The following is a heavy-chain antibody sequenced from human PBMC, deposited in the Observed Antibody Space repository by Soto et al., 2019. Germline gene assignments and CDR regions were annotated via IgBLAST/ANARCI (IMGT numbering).Heavy chain of an antibody. D-gene: IGHD4-4*01. Sequence: EVQLLESGGGLVQPGGSLRLSCAASGFTFSSYAMSWVRQAPGKGLEWVSAISGSGGSTYYADSVKDRFTISRDNSKNTLCLQMNTLRAEDTPVYYCAKDNDPYSNFFDYWGQGTLVTVSS. CDR3: AKDNDPYSNFFDY. CDR1: GFTFSSYA. J-gene: IGHJ4*02. CDR2: ISGSGGST. V-gene: IGHV3-23*01.